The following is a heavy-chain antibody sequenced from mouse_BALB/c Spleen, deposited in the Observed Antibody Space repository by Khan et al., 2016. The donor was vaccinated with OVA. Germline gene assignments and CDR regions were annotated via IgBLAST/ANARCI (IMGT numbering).Heavy chain of an antibody. J-gene: IGHJ3*01. CDR1: GYTFTDFT. CDR3: TRGGGGNRFAY. CDR2: ISTYYGHA. V-gene: IGHV1S137*01. Sequence: QVQLQQSGAELVRPGVSVKISCKGSGYTFTDFTMHWVRQSHAMSLEWIGVISTYYGHATYNQKFKDKATMTVDKSSSTAYMELVRLTSEDSAIYYVTRGGGGNRFAYWGQGTLVTVSA.